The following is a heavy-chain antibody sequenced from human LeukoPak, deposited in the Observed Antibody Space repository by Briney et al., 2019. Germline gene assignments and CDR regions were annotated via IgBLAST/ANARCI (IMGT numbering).Heavy chain of an antibody. CDR1: GYTFTSYY. J-gene: IGHJ3*02. CDR3: ASAVGVGATPNDAFDI. D-gene: IGHD1-26*01. CDR2: IIPIFGTA. Sequence: SVKVSCKASGYTFTSYYMHWVRQAPGQGLEWMGGIIPIFGTANYAQKFQGRVTITADESTRTAYMELSSLRSEDTAVYYCASAVGVGATPNDAFDIWGQGTMVTVSS. V-gene: IGHV1-69*13.